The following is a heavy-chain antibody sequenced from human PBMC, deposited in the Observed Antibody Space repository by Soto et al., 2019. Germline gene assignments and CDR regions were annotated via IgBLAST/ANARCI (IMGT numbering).Heavy chain of an antibody. CDR3: AITYGDYVTGYYYGMDV. Sequence: PWESLKISCKGSGYSFTSYWISWVRQMPGKGLEWMGRIDPSDSYTNYSPSFQGHVTISADKSISTAYLQWSSLKASDTAMYYCAITYGDYVTGYYYGMDVWGQGTTVTASS. CDR1: GYSFTSYW. V-gene: IGHV5-10-1*01. D-gene: IGHD4-17*01. J-gene: IGHJ6*02. CDR2: IDPSDSYT.